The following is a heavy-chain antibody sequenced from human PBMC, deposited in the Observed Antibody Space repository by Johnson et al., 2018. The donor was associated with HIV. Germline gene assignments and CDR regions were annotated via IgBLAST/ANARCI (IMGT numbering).Heavy chain of an antibody. V-gene: IGHV3-74*03. CDR2: IYNDGSRT. Sequence: VQLVESGGGLVQPGGSLRLSCAASGFAFRTYWMVWVRQVPGKRPVWVARIYNDGSRTTYADSVKGRFTISRDNSKNTLYLQMNSLRAEDTAIYYCARDSGEQLRYAFDIWGQGTMVTVS. CDR1: GFAFRTYW. D-gene: IGHD3-10*01. J-gene: IGHJ3*02. CDR3: ARDSGEQLRYAFDI.